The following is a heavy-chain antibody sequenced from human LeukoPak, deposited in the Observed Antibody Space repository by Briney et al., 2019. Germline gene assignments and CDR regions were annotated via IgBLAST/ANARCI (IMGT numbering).Heavy chain of an antibody. D-gene: IGHD2-2*03. CDR1: GGSISSYY. J-gene: IGHJ6*03. V-gene: IGHV4-59*08. CDR2: IDYSGST. CDR3: ARVVGYCSSTSCYAMYYYYYYYMDV. Sequence: SETLSLTCTVSGGSISSYYWSWIRQPPGKGLEWIGYIDYSGSTNYNPSLKSRVTISVDTSKNQFSLKLSSVTAADTAVYYCARVVGYCSSTSCYAMYYYYYYYMDVWGKGTTVTVSS.